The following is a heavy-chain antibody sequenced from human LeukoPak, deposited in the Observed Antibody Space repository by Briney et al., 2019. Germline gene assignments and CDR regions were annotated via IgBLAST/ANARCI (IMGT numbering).Heavy chain of an antibody. V-gene: IGHV3-53*01. J-gene: IGHJ4*02. CDR1: GFAVNRNY. D-gene: IGHD3-16*01. CDR2: MYDGGDT. CDR3: ARGDGYTKHRDY. Sequence: GGSLRLSCAASGFAVNRNYMSWVRQAPGKGLEWVSVMYDGGDTYYTDSVKGRFTISRDISKNTLYLQMNSLRAEDTAVYYCARGDGYTKHRDYWGQGTLVTVSS.